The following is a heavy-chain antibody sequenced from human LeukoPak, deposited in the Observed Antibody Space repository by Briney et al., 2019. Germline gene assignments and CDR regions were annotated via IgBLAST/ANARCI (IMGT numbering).Heavy chain of an antibody. V-gene: IGHV3-23*01. CDR2: IGNSDET. CDR3: AKGGPSHSDYGDQFDY. D-gene: IGHD4-17*01. Sequence: GGSLRLSCAASGFFFNTNAMSWVRQAPGMGLEWVAAIGNSDETYYADAVKGRFTISRDTSKNTLFLQMNNLRAEDTAVYFCAKGGPSHSDYGDQFDYWGQGTLVTVSS. J-gene: IGHJ4*02. CDR1: GFFFNTNA.